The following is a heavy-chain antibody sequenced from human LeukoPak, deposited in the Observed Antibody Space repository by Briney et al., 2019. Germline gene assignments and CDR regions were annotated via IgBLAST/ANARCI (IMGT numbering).Heavy chain of an antibody. CDR3: ARDSNQDYGGNSADH. CDR1: GHSFTGYH. V-gene: IGHV1-2*02. CDR2: INPNSGGT. D-gene: IGHD4-23*01. Sequence: ASVKVSYKTSGHSFTGYHIHWVRQPPGQGLEWMGWINPNSGGTNFAQKFPARVTLTRDTSISTVYMELSSLRSDDTAIYYCARDSNQDYGGNSADHWGQGTLVTVSS. J-gene: IGHJ4*02.